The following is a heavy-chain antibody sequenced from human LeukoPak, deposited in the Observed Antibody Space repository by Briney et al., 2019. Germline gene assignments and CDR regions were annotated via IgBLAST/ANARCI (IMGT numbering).Heavy chain of an antibody. V-gene: IGHV1-18*01. CDR2: ISAYNGNT. CDR1: GYTFTSYG. Sequence: ASVKVSCKASGYTFTSYGISWVRQAPGQGLEWMGWISAYNGNTNYAQKLQGRVTMTTDTSTNTAYMELRSLRSDDTAVYYCAREKTYYYDSSGYYANRPNDAFDIWGQGTMVTVSS. CDR3: AREKTYYYDSSGYYANRPNDAFDI. D-gene: IGHD3-22*01. J-gene: IGHJ3*02.